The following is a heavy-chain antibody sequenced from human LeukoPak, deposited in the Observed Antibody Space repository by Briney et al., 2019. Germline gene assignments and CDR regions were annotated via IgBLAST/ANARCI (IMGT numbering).Heavy chain of an antibody. CDR2: IYYSGST. J-gene: IGHJ3*02. D-gene: IGHD3-3*01. CDR1: GGSISSSSYY. CDR3: ARRRSGVLRFLEWPHDAFDI. V-gene: IGHV4-39*01. Sequence: SETLSLTCTVSGGSISSSSYYWGWIRQPPGKGLEWIGSIYYSGSTYYNPSLKSRVTISVDTSKNQFSLKLSSVTAADTAVYYCARRRSGVLRFLEWPHDAFDIWGQGTMVTVSS.